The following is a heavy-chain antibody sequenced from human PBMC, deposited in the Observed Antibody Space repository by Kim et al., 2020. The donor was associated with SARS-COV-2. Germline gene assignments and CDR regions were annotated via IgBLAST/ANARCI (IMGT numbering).Heavy chain of an antibody. Sequence: GGSLRLSCAGSGFTFSSDWMHWVRQAPGKGLEWVSRINTDGSFTTNADSGKGRFTISRDNAKNTLYLQMNSLRAEDTAVYYCARFGSGWSLSSWGQGTLVTVSS. CDR2: INTDGSFT. J-gene: IGHJ4*02. CDR1: GFTFSSDW. CDR3: ARFGSGWSLSS. V-gene: IGHV3-74*01. D-gene: IGHD6-19*01.